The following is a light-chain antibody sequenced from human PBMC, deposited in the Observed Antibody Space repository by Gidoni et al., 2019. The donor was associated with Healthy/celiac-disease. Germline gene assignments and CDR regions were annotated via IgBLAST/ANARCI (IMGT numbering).Light chain of an antibody. Sequence: TITCRASQSISSWLAWYQQKPGKAPKLLIYKASSLESGVPSRFSGSGSGTEFTLTISSLQPEDFATYYCQQYNSYPSFGQGTKLEIK. V-gene: IGKV1-5*03. CDR1: QSISSW. CDR3: QQYNSYPS. J-gene: IGKJ2*01. CDR2: KAS.